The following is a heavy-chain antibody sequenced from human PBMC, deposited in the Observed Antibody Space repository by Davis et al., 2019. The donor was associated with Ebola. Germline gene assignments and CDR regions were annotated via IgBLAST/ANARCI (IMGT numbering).Heavy chain of an antibody. Sequence: GGSLRLSCAASGYTFTSYAMHWVRQAPGQRLEWMGWINAGNGNTKYSQKFQGRVTITRDTSASTAYMELSSLRSEDTAVYYCATGASTTGISYYYGMDVWGQGTTVTVSS. D-gene: IGHD1-1*01. J-gene: IGHJ6*02. CDR2: INAGNGNT. CDR1: GYTFTSYA. V-gene: IGHV1-3*01. CDR3: ATGASTTGISYYYGMDV.